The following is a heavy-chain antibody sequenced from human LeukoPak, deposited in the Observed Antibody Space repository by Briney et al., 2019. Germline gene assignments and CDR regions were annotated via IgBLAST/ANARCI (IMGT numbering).Heavy chain of an antibody. CDR1: GFTFSSYA. CDR3: AKEATSTWYGGWFDR. CDR2: ITATTGRT. J-gene: IGHJ5*02. V-gene: IGHV3-23*01. Sequence: PGESLRLSCAASGFTFSSYAMSWARQAPGRGLEWVSGITATTGRTYYADSVKGRFTISRDNSKNTLYLQMNSLRAEDTGKFYCAKEATSTWYGGWFDRWGQGTLVTVSS. D-gene: IGHD6-13*01.